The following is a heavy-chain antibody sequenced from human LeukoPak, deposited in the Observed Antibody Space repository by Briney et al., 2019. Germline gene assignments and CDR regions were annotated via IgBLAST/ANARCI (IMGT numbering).Heavy chain of an antibody. V-gene: IGHV3-21*01. D-gene: IGHD2-15*01. CDR1: GFTFSSYS. J-gene: IGHJ5*02. CDR2: ISSSSSYI. Sequence: GASLRLSCAASGFTFSSYSMNWVRQAPGKGLEWVSSISSSSSYIYYADSVKGRFTISRDNAKNSLYLQMNSLRAEDTAVYYCAREKLLAYNWFDPWGQGTLVTVSS. CDR3: AREKLLAYNWFDP.